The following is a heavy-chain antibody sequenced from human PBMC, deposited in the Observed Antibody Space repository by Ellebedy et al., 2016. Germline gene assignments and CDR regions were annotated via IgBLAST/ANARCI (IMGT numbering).Heavy chain of an antibody. D-gene: IGHD1-1*01. J-gene: IGHJ3*01. V-gene: IGHV4-59*02. CDR1: GGSVSSAY. CDR3: AKWNGDWNAYDV. CDR2: VFHTGTT. Sequence: SETLSLTCNVSGGSVSSAYWNWIRRPPGKGLEWIGYVFHTGTTNYSPSLKSRVTMLVDTSKSQFSLGLTSVTAADTAVYYCAKWNGDWNAYDVWGQGTMVTVSS.